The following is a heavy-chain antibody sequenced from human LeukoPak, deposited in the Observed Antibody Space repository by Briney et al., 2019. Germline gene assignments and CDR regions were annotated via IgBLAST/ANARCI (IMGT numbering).Heavy chain of an antibody. CDR3: ARDGDYYDSSGYYPY. D-gene: IGHD3-22*01. CDR2: ISVYNGNT. V-gene: IGHV1-18*01. J-gene: IGHJ4*02. CDR1: GYTFTSYG. Sequence: ASVKVSCKASGYTFTSYGISWVRQAPGQGLEWMGWISVYNGNTNYAQKFQGRVTMTRDTSTSTVYMELSSLRSEDTAVYYCARDGDYYDSSGYYPYWGQGTLVTVSS.